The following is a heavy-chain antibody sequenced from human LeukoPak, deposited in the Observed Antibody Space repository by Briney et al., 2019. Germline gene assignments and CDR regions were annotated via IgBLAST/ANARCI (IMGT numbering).Heavy chain of an antibody. J-gene: IGHJ4*02. V-gene: IGHV3-48*03. CDR2: ISSSGGTI. Sequence: GGSLRLSCAASGFTFSSSGMNWVRQAPGKGLERVSYISSSGGTISYADSVKGRFTISRDNAKNSLYLQMNSLRAEDTAIYYCARSGQHLFDFWGQGTLVTVSS. CDR3: ARSGQHLFDF. CDR1: GFTFSSSG. D-gene: IGHD6-13*01.